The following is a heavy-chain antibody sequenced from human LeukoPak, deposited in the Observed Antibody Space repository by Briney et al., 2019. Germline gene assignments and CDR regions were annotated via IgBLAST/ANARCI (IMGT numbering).Heavy chain of an antibody. D-gene: IGHD5-18*01. Sequence: GGSLRLSCAASAFTFTSYWMNWVRQAPGKGLEWVSYISSSSSTIYYADSVKGRFTISRDNAKNSLYLQMNSLRAEDTAVYYCARDKVDTAMVFDYWGQGTLVTVSS. CDR2: ISSSSSTI. CDR3: ARDKVDTAMVFDY. V-gene: IGHV3-48*01. CDR1: AFTFTSYW. J-gene: IGHJ4*02.